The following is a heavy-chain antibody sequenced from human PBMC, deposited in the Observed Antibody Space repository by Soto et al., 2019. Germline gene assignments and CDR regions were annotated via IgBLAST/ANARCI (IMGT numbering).Heavy chain of an antibody. D-gene: IGHD6-25*01. CDR1: GFTFSTYE. CDR3: LGDTMRASAAASLDY. J-gene: IGHJ4*02. CDR2: NSVSGNII. Sequence: LSGAAPGFTFSTYEFNCVRQALRWGLEWISYNSVSGNIIKYAESVKGRFTISRDNADNSLLLHMSNLRVDDTARYFCLGDTMRASAAASLDYWGQGTQVTVSS. V-gene: IGHV3-48*03.